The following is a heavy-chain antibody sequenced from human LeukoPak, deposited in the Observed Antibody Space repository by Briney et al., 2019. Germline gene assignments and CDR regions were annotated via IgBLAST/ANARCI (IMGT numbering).Heavy chain of an antibody. CDR1: GGTFSSYA. J-gene: IGHJ4*02. Sequence: ASVKVSCKASGGTFSSYAISWVRQAPGQGPEWMGGINPNNGGTNYAQNFQGRVTMTRDTSISTAYMELSSLISDDTAVYYCASQNMEWELLAFDYWGQGTLVTVSS. D-gene: IGHD1-26*01. CDR2: INPNNGGT. V-gene: IGHV1-2*02. CDR3: ASQNMEWELLAFDY.